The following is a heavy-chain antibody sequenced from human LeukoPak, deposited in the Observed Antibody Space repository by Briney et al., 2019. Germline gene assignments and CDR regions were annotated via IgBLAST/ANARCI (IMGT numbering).Heavy chain of an antibody. D-gene: IGHD6-25*01. CDR2: IEVGGAIT. CDR3: AKDQRGINDAFDI. J-gene: IGHJ3*02. Sequence: GGSLRLSCAASGFTFSSYAMTWVRRAPGKGLEGVSTIEVGGAITHYADSVKGRFTISRDNSKNTLYLQMNSLRAEDTAVYYCAKDQRGINDAFDIWGQGTMVTVSS. V-gene: IGHV3-23*01. CDR1: GFTFSSYA.